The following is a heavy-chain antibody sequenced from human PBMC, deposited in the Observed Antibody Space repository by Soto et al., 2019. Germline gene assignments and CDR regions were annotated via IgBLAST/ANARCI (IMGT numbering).Heavy chain of an antibody. CDR1: GGSISSGDYY. J-gene: IGHJ4*02. D-gene: IGHD1-26*01. CDR2: IYYSGST. Sequence: SETLSLTCTVSGGSISSGDYYWSWIRQPPGKGLEWIGYIYYSGSTHYNPSLKSRVTISVDTSKNQFSLKLASVTAADTAVYYCARDLVSSGYFDYWGQGIPVTVSS. CDR3: ARDLVSSGYFDY. V-gene: IGHV4-61*08.